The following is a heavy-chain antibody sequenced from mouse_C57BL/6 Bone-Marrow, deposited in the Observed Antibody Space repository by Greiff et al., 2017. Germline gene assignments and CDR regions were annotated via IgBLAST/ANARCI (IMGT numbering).Heavy chain of an antibody. D-gene: IGHD2-3*01. J-gene: IGHJ4*01. V-gene: IGHV1-5*01. Sequence: EVQLQQSGTVLARPGASVKMSCKTSGYTFTSYWMHWVKQRPGQGLEWIGAIYPGNSDTSYNQKFKGKAKLTAVTSASTAYMELSSLTNEDSAVYYCTRPFYDGYYGAMDYWGQGTSVTVSS. CDR1: GYTFTSYW. CDR2: IYPGNSDT. CDR3: TRPFYDGYYGAMDY.